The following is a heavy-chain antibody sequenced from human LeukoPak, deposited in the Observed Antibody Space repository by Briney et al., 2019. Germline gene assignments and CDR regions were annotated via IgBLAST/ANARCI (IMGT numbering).Heavy chain of an antibody. CDR2: INSDGSST. J-gene: IGHJ6*03. V-gene: IGHV3-74*01. Sequence: GGSLRLSCAASGFTFSNYWMHWVRQAPGKGLVWVSRINSDGSSTSYADSVKGRFTISRDNAKNTVYLQLNSLRAEDTAVYYCARGGFCSGGSCPVDYYYYMDVWGKGTTVTVSS. CDR3: ARGGFCSGGSCPVDYYYYMDV. D-gene: IGHD2-15*01. CDR1: GFTFSNYW.